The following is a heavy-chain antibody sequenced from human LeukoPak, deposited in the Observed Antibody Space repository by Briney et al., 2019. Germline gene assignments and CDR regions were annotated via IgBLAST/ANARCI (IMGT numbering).Heavy chain of an antibody. CDR1: GYSFTSYW. CDR3: ARIATMVRGVIIALDY. Sequence: GESLKISCKGSGYSFTSYWIGWVRQMLGKGLEWMGIIYPGDSDTRYSPSFQGQVTISADKSISTAYLQWSSLKASDTAMYYCARIATMVRGVIIALDYWGQGTLVTVSS. CDR2: IYPGDSDT. D-gene: IGHD3-10*01. V-gene: IGHV5-51*01. J-gene: IGHJ4*02.